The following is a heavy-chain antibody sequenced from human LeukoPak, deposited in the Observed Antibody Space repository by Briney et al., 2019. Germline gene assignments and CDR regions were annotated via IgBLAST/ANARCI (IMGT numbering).Heavy chain of an antibody. Sequence: SETLSLTCTVSGGSISSYYWSWIRQPPGKGLEWIGYIYYSGSTNYNPSLKSRVTISVDASKNQFSLKLSSVTAADTAVYYCAGVVVGYYDSSGYYYYFDYWGQGTLVTVSS. D-gene: IGHD3-22*01. V-gene: IGHV4-59*01. J-gene: IGHJ4*02. CDR3: AGVVVGYYDSSGYYYYFDY. CDR2: IYYSGST. CDR1: GGSISSYY.